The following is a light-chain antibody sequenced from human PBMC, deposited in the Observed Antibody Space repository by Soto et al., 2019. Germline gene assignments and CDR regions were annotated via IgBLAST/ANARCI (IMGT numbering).Light chain of an antibody. CDR2: DAT. V-gene: IGLV2-14*03. CDR3: SSYTRTSTYV. Sequence: QSALTQPASVSGSPGQSITISCTGTSSDFGGYTYVSWYQQHPGKAPKLMIFDATSRPSGVSNRFSGSKSDNTASLTIAGLQAEDEADYYCSSYTRTSTYVFGTGTQLTVL. J-gene: IGLJ1*01. CDR1: SSDFGGYTY.